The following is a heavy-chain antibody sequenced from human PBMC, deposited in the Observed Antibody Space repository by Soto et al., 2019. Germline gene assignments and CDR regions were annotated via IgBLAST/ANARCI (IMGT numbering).Heavy chain of an antibody. V-gene: IGHV4-31*03. CDR2: IYYSGST. J-gene: IGHJ4*02. D-gene: IGHD5-12*01. CDR1: GGSISSGGYY. Sequence: QVQLQESGPGLVKPSQTLSLTCTVSGGSISSGGYYWSWIRQHPGKGLEWIGYIYYSGSTYYNPSLKSRVTISVDTAKNQFSLKLSSVTAADTAVYYCARGYSGYDFVSGGFDYWGQGTLVTVSS. CDR3: ARGYSGYDFVSGGFDY.